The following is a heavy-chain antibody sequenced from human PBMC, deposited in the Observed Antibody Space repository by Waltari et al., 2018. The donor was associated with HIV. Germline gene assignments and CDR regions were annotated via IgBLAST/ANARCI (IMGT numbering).Heavy chain of an antibody. CDR3: ARGRFEGYILYYYYGMDV. Sequence: QVQLQESGPGLVKPSQTLSLTCTVSGGSISNGSSYWNWIRQPAGKGLEWIGRIYSSGNTNYNPSLKSRVTISVDTSKNQFSLKLSSVTAADTAVYYCARGRFEGYILYYYYGMDVWGQGTTVSVSS. J-gene: IGHJ6*02. V-gene: IGHV4-61*02. D-gene: IGHD5-12*01. CDR1: GGSISNGSSY. CDR2: IYSSGNT.